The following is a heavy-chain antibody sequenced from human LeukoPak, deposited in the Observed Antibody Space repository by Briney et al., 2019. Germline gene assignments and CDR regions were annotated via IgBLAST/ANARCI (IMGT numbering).Heavy chain of an antibody. CDR1: GFTLRNYA. V-gene: IGHV3-23*01. J-gene: IGHJ4*02. D-gene: IGHD3-10*01. Sequence: PGGSLRLSCAVSGFTLRNYAMNWVRQAPGKGLEWVSAISGSGDSTSYADSVKGRFTISRDNSKNTLYLQLNSLRAEDTAVYYCAKDCGHDSGTYYNDYWGQGTLVTVSA. CDR3: AKDCGHDSGTYYNDY. CDR2: ISGSGDST.